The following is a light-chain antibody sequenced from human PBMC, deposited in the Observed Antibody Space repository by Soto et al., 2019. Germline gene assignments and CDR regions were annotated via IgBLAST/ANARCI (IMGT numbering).Light chain of an antibody. Sequence: EIVLTQSPGTLSLSPGERATLSCRASQSVSSSHLAWYQQKPGQAPRLLIYGASSRATGIPDRFSGSGSGTDFTLTISRLEPGDFAVYYCQQYGSSPYTFGQGTKVQIK. CDR3: QQYGSSPYT. CDR2: GAS. J-gene: IGKJ2*01. CDR1: QSVSSSH. V-gene: IGKV3-20*01.